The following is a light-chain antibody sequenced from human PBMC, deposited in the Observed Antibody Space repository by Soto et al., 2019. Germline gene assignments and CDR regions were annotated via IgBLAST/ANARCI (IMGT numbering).Light chain of an antibody. V-gene: IGKV1-17*03. CDR3: LQHNTRPLI. CDR2: GAF. Sequence: TQVPASMSASVGDRVTCTCLASQAISHYLACFHQRPGKVPRRLIYGAFTLESGVPSRFSGSGSGTEFSLTISSLEPEDFGTYYCLQHNTRPLIFGAGTKVDIK. J-gene: IGKJ4*01. CDR1: QAISHY.